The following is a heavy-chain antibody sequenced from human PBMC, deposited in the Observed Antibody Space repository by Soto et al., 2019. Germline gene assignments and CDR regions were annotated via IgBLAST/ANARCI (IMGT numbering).Heavy chain of an antibody. CDR2: ISAYNGNT. D-gene: IGHD2-8*01. J-gene: IGHJ6*03. CDR3: ARLMGDYYYYYYMDV. Sequence: ASVKVSCKASVYTFTSCGISWVRQAPGQGLEWMGWISAYNGNTNYAQKLQGRVTMTTDTSTSTAYMELRSLRSDDTAVYYCARLMGDYYYYYYMDVWGKGTTVTVSS. V-gene: IGHV1-18*01. CDR1: VYTFTSCG.